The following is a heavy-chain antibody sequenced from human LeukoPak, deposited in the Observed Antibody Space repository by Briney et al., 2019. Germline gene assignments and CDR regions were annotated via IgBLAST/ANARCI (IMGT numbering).Heavy chain of an antibody. Sequence: GGSLRLSCVVSGIPFTTYWMNWVRQAPGKGLEWVANIKQDGSERYYVDSVKGRFTISRDNSKNTLFLQMNSLRAEDTAVYYCAKDGGLWVSAHWGDSWGRGTLVTVSS. CDR2: IKQDGSER. V-gene: IGHV3-7*03. J-gene: IGHJ4*02. CDR3: AKDGGLWVSAHWGDS. D-gene: IGHD7-27*01. CDR1: GIPFTTYW.